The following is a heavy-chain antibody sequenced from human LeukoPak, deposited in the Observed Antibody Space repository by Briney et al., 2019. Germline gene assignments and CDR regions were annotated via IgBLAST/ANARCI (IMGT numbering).Heavy chain of an antibody. CDR2: MHIGNSDI. CDR3: TRGPSYHSKWVGGMWFDP. Sequence: ASVKISCKASGYIFTTYVIHWVRQAPGQGLEWMGWMHIGNSDIKYSQKFQGRVTFTRDTSASTAYMDLSSLRSEDTAVYYCTRGPSYHSKWVGGMWFDPWGQGTLVSVSS. V-gene: IGHV1-3*04. D-gene: IGHD3-10*01. CDR1: GYIFTTYV. J-gene: IGHJ5*02.